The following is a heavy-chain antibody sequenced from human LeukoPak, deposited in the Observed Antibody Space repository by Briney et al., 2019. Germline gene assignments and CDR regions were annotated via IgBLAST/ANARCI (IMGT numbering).Heavy chain of an antibody. D-gene: IGHD3-10*01. J-gene: IGHJ4*02. V-gene: IGHV3-23*01. CDR2: ISGSGGRT. CDR3: AKDDNYYGSGSYLDY. CDR1: GFTFSSYA. Sequence: GGSLRLSCAAYGFTFSSYAMSWVRQAPGKGLEWVSVISGSGGRTYYADSAKGRFTISRDNSKNTLYLQMNSLRAEDTAVYYCAKDDNYYGSGSYLDYWGQGTLVTVSS.